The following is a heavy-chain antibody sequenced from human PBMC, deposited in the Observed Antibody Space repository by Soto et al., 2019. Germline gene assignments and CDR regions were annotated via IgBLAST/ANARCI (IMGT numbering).Heavy chain of an antibody. Sequence: QVQLVESWGGVVQPGRSLRLSCAASGFTFSSYAMHWVRQPPGKGLEWVAVISYDGSNKYYADSVKGRFTICRDNSKNTLYLPMNSLRAEDTAVYYRARDLRHSYGDLEVAADWGQGTVVSVSS. CDR2: ISYDGSNK. CDR3: ARDLRHSYGDLEVAAD. CDR1: GFTFSSYA. V-gene: IGHV3-30-3*01. J-gene: IGHJ4*02. D-gene: IGHD5-18*01.